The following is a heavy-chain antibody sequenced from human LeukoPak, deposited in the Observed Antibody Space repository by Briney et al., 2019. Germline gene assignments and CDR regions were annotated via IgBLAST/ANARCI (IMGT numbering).Heavy chain of an antibody. CDR2: ISSSSSYT. J-gene: IGHJ4*02. D-gene: IGHD6-13*01. CDR1: GFTFSDYY. CDR3: AREGSSSSCNFDY. V-gene: IGHV3-11*05. Sequence: GGSLRLSCAASGFTFSDYYMSWIRQAPGKGLEWVSYISSSSSYTNYADSVKGRFTISRDNAKNSLYLQMNSLRAVDTAVYYCAREGSSSSCNFDYWGQGTLVTVSS.